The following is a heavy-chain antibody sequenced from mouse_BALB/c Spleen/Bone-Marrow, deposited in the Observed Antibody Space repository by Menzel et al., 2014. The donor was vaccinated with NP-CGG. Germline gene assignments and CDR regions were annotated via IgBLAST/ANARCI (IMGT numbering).Heavy chain of an antibody. D-gene: IGHD2-3*01. CDR1: GFSPSTSGLG. CDR3: ARIEFDGYFAY. CDR2: IWWDDDK. Sequence: QVTLKECGPGILQPSQTLSLTCSFSGFSPSTSGLGVGWIRQPSGKGLEWLAHIWWDDDKRYNPALRSRPTISKDTSSKQVFLKIASVDTADTATYYCARIEFDGYFAYWGQGTLVTVSA. V-gene: IGHV8-8*01. J-gene: IGHJ3*01.